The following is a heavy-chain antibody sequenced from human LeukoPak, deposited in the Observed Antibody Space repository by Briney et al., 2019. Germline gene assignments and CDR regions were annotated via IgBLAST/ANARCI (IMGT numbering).Heavy chain of an antibody. V-gene: IGHV1-69*05. Sequence: GASVKVSCKASGGTLSSYAISWVRQAPGQGLEWMGRIIPIFGTANYAQKFQGRVTMTRDTSISTAYMELSRLRSDDTAVYYCARVPPGEQWLVRGNWFDPWGRGTLVTVSS. CDR1: GGTLSSYA. CDR2: IIPIFGTA. CDR3: ARVPPGEQWLVRGNWFDP. D-gene: IGHD6-19*01. J-gene: IGHJ5*02.